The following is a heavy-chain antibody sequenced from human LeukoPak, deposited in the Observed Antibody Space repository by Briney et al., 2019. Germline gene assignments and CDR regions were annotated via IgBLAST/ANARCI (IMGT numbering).Heavy chain of an antibody. CDR1: GYTFTSYG. V-gene: IGHV1-46*01. CDR3: ARDSFFRSSGWLDYYYMDV. J-gene: IGHJ6*03. Sequence: ASVKVSCKASGYTFTSYGISWVRQAPGQGLEWMGIINPSGGSTSYAQKFQGRVTMTRDMSTSTVYMELSSLRSEDTAVCYCARDSFFRSSGWLDYYYMDVWGKGTTVTVSS. D-gene: IGHD6-19*01. CDR2: INPSGGST.